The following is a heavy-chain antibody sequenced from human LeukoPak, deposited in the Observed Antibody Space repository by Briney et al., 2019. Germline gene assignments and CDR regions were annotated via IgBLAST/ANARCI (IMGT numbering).Heavy chain of an antibody. J-gene: IGHJ4*02. CDR2: INSDGSYT. CDR1: GFTFSSYW. Sequence: GGSLRLSCAASGFTFSSYWMNWARQAPGKGLLWVSRINSDGSYTSYADSVKGRFTISRDSAKNTLYLQMNSLRAEDTAVYYCARAHLAVAGTDWGQGTLVTVSS. CDR3: ARAHLAVAGTD. V-gene: IGHV3-74*01. D-gene: IGHD6-19*01.